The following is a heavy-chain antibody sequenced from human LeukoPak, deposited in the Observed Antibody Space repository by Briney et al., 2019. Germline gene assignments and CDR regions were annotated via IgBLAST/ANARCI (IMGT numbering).Heavy chain of an antibody. Sequence: SETLSLTCAVYGGSFSGYYWSWIRQPPGKGLEWIGEINRSGSTNYNPSLKSRVTISVDTSKNQFSLQLSSVTAADTAVYYCARLTMVRGRGVAYYYYYYMDVWGKGTTVTISS. V-gene: IGHV4-34*01. J-gene: IGHJ6*03. D-gene: IGHD3-10*01. CDR3: ARLTMVRGRGVAYYYYYYMDV. CDR1: GGSFSGYY. CDR2: INRSGST.